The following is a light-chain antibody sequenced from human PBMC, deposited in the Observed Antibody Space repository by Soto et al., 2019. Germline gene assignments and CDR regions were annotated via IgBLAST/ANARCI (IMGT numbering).Light chain of an antibody. CDR3: QQYGSSLPVT. J-gene: IGKJ4*01. Sequence: EIVLTQSPGTLSLSPGERATLSCRASQSLTNNYLAWYQQKPGQAPRLLIYAASSRATGIPDRFSGSGSETAFTLTIRRLEPDGFAVYYCQQYGSSLPVTFGGGTNVEIK. CDR2: AAS. V-gene: IGKV3-20*01. CDR1: QSLTNNY.